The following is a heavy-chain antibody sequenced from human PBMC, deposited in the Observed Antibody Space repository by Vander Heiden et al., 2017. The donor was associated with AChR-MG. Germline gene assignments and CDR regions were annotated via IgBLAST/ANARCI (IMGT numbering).Heavy chain of an antibody. J-gene: IGHJ3*02. V-gene: IGHV1-69*04. Sequence: QVQLVHSGAEVKKPGSSVKVSCKASGGTFSSYTISWVRQAPGQGLEWMGRIIPILGIANYAQKFQGRVTITADKSTSTAYMELSSLRSEDTAVYYCARENYDILTGYYRGSAFDIWGQGTMVTVSS. CDR2: IIPILGIA. CDR1: GGTFSSYT. CDR3: ARENYDILTGYYRGSAFDI. D-gene: IGHD3-9*01.